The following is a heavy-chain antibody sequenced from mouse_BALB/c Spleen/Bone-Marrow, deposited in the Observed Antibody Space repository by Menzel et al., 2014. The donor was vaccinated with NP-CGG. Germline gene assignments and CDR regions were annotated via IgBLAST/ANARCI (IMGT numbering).Heavy chain of an antibody. D-gene: IGHD1-2*01. V-gene: IGHV5-12*02. CDR1: GFTFSDYY. CDR3: ARPVPCYCYGSY. CDR2: ISTGGGST. J-gene: IGHJ3*01. Sequence: EVKVVESGGGLVQPGGSLKLSCATSGFTFSDYYMYWVRQTPEKRLEWVAYISTGGGSTYYPATVKGRFTISRDNAKNTLYLQMSRLKSEDTAMYYCARPVPCYCYGSYWGQGTLVTVSA.